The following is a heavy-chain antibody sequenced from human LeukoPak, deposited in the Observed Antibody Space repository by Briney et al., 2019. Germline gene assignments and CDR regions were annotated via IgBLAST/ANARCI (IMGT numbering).Heavy chain of an antibody. CDR2: IFYSGRT. J-gene: IGHJ3*02. Sequence: SETLSLTCTVYGGSISSDHWNWIRQPPGKGLEWIGCIFYSGRTDYNPALKSRVTISVDLSKGQFSLRLASVTAADTAVYYCARKNDFEIWGQGTLVTVSS. D-gene: IGHD2/OR15-2a*01. CDR1: GGSISSDH. CDR3: ARKNDFEI. V-gene: IGHV4-59*01.